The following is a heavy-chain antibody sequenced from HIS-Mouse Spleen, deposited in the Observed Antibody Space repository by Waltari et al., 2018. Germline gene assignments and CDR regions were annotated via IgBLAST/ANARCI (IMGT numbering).Heavy chain of an antibody. CDR1: GVTFASSA. CDR3: AKGYDAFDI. V-gene: IGHV3-23*01. J-gene: IGHJ3*02. CDR2: ISGSGGST. Sequence: EVQLLELGGGLVQPGGSLRLSGAAAGVTFASSAMSWVRQAPGKGVEWVSAISGSGGSTYYADSVKGRFTISRDNSKNTLYLQMNSLRAEDTAVYYCAKGYDAFDIWGQGTMVTVSS.